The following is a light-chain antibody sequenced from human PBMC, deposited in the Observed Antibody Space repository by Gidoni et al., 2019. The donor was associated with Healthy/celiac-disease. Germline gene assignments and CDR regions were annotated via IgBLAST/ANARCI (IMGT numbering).Light chain of an antibody. CDR1: QSVSSY. Sequence: EIVLTQSPATLSLSPGERATLSCRASQSVSSYLAWYQQKPGQAPRLLIYDASNRATGIPARFSGSGSGTDFTLTISSLEPEDFAVYYCQQRRRFXGXTKVXIK. CDR3: QQRRR. CDR2: DAS. J-gene: IGKJ4*02. V-gene: IGKV3-11*01.